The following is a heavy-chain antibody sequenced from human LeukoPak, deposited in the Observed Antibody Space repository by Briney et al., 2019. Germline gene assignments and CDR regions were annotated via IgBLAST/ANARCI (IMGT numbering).Heavy chain of an antibody. Sequence: SETLSLTCTVSGGSISSYYWSWIRQPAGKGLEWIGRIYTSGSTNYNPSHKSRVTMSVDTSKNQFSLKLSSVTAADTAVYYCARVKVLTGSLDYWGQGTLVTVSS. CDR2: IYTSGST. D-gene: IGHD3-9*01. CDR3: ARVKVLTGSLDY. CDR1: GGSISSYY. J-gene: IGHJ4*02. V-gene: IGHV4-4*07.